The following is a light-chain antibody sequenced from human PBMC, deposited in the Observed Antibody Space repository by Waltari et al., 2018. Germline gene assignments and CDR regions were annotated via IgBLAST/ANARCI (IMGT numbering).Light chain of an antibody. CDR2: DVN. J-gene: IGLJ1*01. Sequence: QSALTQPASVSGSPGQSITISCGGRSNHVGGHNFVSWYQQHPGKAPKVIIYDVNNRPSGISSRFPGSKSDNTASLTISDLQTEDEADYYCGSYVNTRVLFVFGSGTKVTVL. CDR1: SNHVGGHNF. V-gene: IGLV2-14*03. CDR3: GSYVNTRVLFV.